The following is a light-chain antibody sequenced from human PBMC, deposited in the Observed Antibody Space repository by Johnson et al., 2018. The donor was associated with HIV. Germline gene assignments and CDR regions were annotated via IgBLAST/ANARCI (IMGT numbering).Light chain of an antibody. CDR1: SSNIGNNY. Sequence: QSVLTQPPSVSAAPGQKVTISCSGSSSNIGNNYVSWYQQLPGTAPKLLIYDNHKRPSRIPDRFSGSKSGTSATLGITGLQTGDEADYYCGTWDTSLSAHYVFGSGTNVIVL. V-gene: IGLV1-51*01. J-gene: IGLJ1*01. CDR2: DNH. CDR3: GTWDTSLSAHYV.